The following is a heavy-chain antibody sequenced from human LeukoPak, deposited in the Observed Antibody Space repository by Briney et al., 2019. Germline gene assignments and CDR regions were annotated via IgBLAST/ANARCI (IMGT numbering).Heavy chain of an antibody. J-gene: IGHJ4*02. CDR1: GFTFSSYG. D-gene: IGHD3-22*01. V-gene: IGHV3-30*18. Sequence: AGGSLRLSCAASGFTFSSYGMHWVRQAPGKGLEWVAVISYDGSNKYYADSVKGRFTISRDNSKNTLYLQMNSLRAEDTAVYYCAKDTSEVVITVDFDYWGQGTLVTVSS. CDR2: ISYDGSNK. CDR3: AKDTSEVVITVDFDY.